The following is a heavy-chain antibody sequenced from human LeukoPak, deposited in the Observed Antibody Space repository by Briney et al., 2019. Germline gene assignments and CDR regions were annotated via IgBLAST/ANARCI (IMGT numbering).Heavy chain of an antibody. V-gene: IGHV3-48*01. CDR2: ISSSSSTI. J-gene: IGHJ4*02. Sequence: GWALRLSFAASVFTFSSYSMNWVRQAAEKGLEGVSYISSSSSTIYYADSVKGGLTISRDNAKKSLYVQMNSLRAEDTDVYYCARGRITMVRGVINPYFDYWGQGILVTVSS. CDR1: VFTFSSYS. D-gene: IGHD3-10*01. CDR3: ARGRITMVRGVINPYFDY.